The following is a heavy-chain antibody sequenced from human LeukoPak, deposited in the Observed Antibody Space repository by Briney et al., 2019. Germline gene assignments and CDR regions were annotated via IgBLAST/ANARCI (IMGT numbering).Heavy chain of an antibody. CDR2: IKSNTDGGTT. CDR3: ATEYYGAYNY. J-gene: IGHJ4*02. V-gene: IGHV3-15*01. Sequence: GGSLRLSCAASGFSFTNALMSWVRQAPGKGLEWVGRIKSNTDGGTTDYVAPVKGRFTISRDDSKDMVYLQMNSLKTEDIAVYFCATEYYGAYNYWGQGTLVTVSS. D-gene: IGHD4-17*01. CDR1: GFSFTNAL.